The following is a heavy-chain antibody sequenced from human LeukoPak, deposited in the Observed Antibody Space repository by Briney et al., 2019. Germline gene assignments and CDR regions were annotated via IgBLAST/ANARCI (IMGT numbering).Heavy chain of an antibody. J-gene: IGHJ5*02. D-gene: IGHD6-13*01. V-gene: IGHV3-21*01. CDR2: ISSSSSYI. CDR1: GFTFSSYS. Sequence: GGSLRLSCAASGFTFSSYSMNWVRQAPGKGLEWVSSISSSSSYIYYADSVKGRFTISRDNAKNSLYPQMNSLRAEDTAVYYCARAGIAAALIWFDPWGQGTLVTVSS. CDR3: ARAGIAAALIWFDP.